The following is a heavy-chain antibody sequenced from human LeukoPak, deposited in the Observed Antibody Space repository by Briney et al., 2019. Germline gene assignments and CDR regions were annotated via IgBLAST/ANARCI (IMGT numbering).Heavy chain of an antibody. J-gene: IGHJ3*01. V-gene: IGHV3-74*01. Sequence: GGSVRLSCVASGFTFSENWMHWVRQAPGKGLAWVSHINRDGGLTNYADSVKGRFTISRDNARNTVYLQMSSLRVEDTAIYFCAREEHRLAEAGTSAFDLGGQGTLVTVS. CDR1: GFTFSENW. CDR2: INRDGGLT. CDR3: AREEHRLAEAGTSAFDL. D-gene: IGHD6-13*01.